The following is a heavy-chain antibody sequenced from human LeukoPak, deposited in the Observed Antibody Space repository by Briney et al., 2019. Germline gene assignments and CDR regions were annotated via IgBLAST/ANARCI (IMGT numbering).Heavy chain of an antibody. CDR1: GFTFSDYY. D-gene: IGHD2-8*01. J-gene: IGHJ4*02. Sequence: GGSLRLSCAASGFTFSDYYMSWIRQAPGKGLEWVSYISSSGSTIYYADSVKGRFTISGDNAKNSLYLQMNSLRAGDTAVYYCTRDLYSMYAKWGQGTLVTVSS. CDR2: ISSSGSTI. V-gene: IGHV3-11*01. CDR3: TRDLYSMYAK.